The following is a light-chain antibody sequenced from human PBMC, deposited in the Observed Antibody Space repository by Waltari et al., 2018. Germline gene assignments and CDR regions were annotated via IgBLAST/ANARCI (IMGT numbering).Light chain of an antibody. J-gene: IGLJ1*01. CDR2: GND. CDR1: SSNIGDNA. CDR3: AAWDDNLNGPI. V-gene: IGLV1-44*01. Sequence: SVVTQPPSVSGIPGQRVTVSCSGSSSNIGDNAVTWYQQVPGSAPKLLIYGNDQRPSGVPARYSASKSGTSASLVINGVQSDDEADFYCAAWDDNLNGPIFGSGTRVTVL.